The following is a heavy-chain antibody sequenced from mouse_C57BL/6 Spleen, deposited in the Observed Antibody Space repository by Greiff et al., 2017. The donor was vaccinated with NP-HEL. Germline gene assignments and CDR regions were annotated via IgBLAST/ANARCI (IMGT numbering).Heavy chain of an antibody. V-gene: IGHV1-54*01. CDR3: ARDYGSSYVLDY. D-gene: IGHD1-1*01. CDR2: INPGSGGT. Sequence: LVESGAELVRPGTSVKVSCKASGYAFTNYLIEWVKQRPGQGLEWIGVINPGSGGTNYNEKFKGKATLTADKSSSTAYMQLSSLTSEDSAVYFCARDYGSSYVLDYWGQGTTLTVSS. CDR1: GYAFTNYL. J-gene: IGHJ2*01.